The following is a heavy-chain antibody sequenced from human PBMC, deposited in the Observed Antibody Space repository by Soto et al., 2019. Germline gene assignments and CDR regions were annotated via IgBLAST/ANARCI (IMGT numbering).Heavy chain of an antibody. CDR2: IYHSGST. J-gene: IGHJ6*02. Sequence: PSETLSLTCAVSGGSISSSNWWSWVRQPPGKGLEWIGEIYHSGSTNYNPSLKSRVTISVDKSKNQFSLKLSSVTAADTAVYYCARAAYSSSGATYYYYYGMDVWGQGTTVTVSS. V-gene: IGHV4-4*02. D-gene: IGHD3-22*01. CDR3: ARAAYSSSGATYYYYYGMDV. CDR1: GGSISSSNW.